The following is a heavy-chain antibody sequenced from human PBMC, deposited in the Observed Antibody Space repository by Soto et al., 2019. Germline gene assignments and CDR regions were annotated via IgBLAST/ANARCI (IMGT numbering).Heavy chain of an antibody. D-gene: IGHD2-8*01. CDR1: GFTFYNYA. J-gene: IGHJ3*01. CDR2: ISGGGEGT. V-gene: IGHV3-23*01. CDR3: AKKGLGSLATYCTTGDCHYAFDV. Sequence: EVQLLESGGGLVRPGGSLRLSCAASGFTFYNYAMNWVRQAPGKGLEWVSTISGGGEGTYYADSVKGRFTISRDNSRNTVYLQMNSLRAEDTAVYYCAKKGLGSLATYCTTGDCHYAFDVWGQGTLVTVSS.